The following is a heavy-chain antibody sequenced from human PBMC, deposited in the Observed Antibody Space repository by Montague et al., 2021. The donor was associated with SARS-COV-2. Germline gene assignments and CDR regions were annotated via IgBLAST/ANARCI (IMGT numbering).Heavy chain of an antibody. D-gene: IGHD2-2*01. Sequence: TLSLTCSVSGDSVNSGDYYWTWIRQQPGKGLEWIGYISYRGTNDYTPSLKSRVIMSVDMSNNQFSLRLNSVTAADTAVYYCAAGGAYCRSTSCYSFENWGQGILVTVSS. CDR1: GDSVNSGDYY. V-gene: IGHV4-31*03. CDR2: ISYRGTN. J-gene: IGHJ1*01. CDR3: AAGGAYCRSTSCYSFEN.